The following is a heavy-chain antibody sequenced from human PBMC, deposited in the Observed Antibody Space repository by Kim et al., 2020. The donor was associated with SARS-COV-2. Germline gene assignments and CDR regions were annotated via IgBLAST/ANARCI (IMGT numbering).Heavy chain of an antibody. D-gene: IGHD6-6*01. J-gene: IGHJ5*02. V-gene: IGHV3-23*01. CDR3: ARELIAARFDP. Sequence: YYADSVKGRFAISRDNSTTTLYLQMDSLRAEDTAVYYCARELIAARFDPWGQGTLVTVSS.